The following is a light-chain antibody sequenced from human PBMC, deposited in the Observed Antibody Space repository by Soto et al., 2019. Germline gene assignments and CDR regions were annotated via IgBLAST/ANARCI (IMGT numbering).Light chain of an antibody. CDR3: QQYYRYSTWT. CDR2: DAS. J-gene: IGKJ1*01. CDR1: QSISFY. Sequence: DIQMTQSPSTLTASVGDRITITCRASQSISFYLAWYQQTPGKAPQILVWDASHLERGVPSRFSGRGSGTEFPLTINNLQPGDFATYYCQQYYRYSTWTFGQGTRVEV. V-gene: IGKV1-5*01.